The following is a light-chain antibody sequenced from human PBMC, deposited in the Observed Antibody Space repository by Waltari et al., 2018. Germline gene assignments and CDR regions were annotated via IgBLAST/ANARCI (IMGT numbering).Light chain of an antibody. CDR3: TSYSTTTTLV. Sequence: QSALTQPASVSGSPGQSITISCTGTSSDVGGYNYLSWYQQHPGKAPKFIIYDVSDRPSGVSNRFSGSKSGNTASLTISGLQAEDEADYYCTSYSTTTTLVFGGGTKVAVL. J-gene: IGLJ2*01. CDR1: SSDVGGYNY. CDR2: DVS. V-gene: IGLV2-14*03.